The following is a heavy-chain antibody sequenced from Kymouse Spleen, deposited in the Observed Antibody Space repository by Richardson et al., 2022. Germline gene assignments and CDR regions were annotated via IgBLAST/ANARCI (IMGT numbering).Heavy chain of an antibody. Sequence: EVQLVESGGGLVQPGRSLRLSCAASGFTFDDYAMHWVRQAPGKGLEWVSGISWNSGSIGYADSVKGRFTISRDNAKNSLYLQMNSLRAEDTALYYCAKDRGPIAAANYGMDVWGQGTTVTVSS. CDR2: ISWNSGSI. J-gene: IGHJ6*02. V-gene: IGHV3-9*01. CDR3: AKDRGPIAAANYGMDV. CDR1: GFTFDDYA. D-gene: IGHD6-13*01.